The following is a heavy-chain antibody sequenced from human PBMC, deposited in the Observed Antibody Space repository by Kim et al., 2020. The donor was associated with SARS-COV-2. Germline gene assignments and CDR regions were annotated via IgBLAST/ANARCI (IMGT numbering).Heavy chain of an antibody. J-gene: IGHJ4*02. D-gene: IGHD3-9*01. Sequence: SETLSLTCAVYGGSFSGYYWSWIRQPPGKGLEWIGEINHSRSTNYNPSLKSRVTISVDTSKNQFSLKLSSVTAADTAVYYCARSRYFDWLLYSYFDYWGQGTLVTVSS. CDR2: INHSRST. V-gene: IGHV4-34*01. CDR1: GGSFSGYY. CDR3: ARSRYFDWLLYSYFDY.